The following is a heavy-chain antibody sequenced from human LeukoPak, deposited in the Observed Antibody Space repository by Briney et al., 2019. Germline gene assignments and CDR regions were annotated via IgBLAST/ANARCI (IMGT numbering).Heavy chain of an antibody. J-gene: IGHJ6*03. CDR1: GYTFTGYY. D-gene: IGHD3-22*01. CDR2: INPNSGGT. CDR3: ARDSPLEEYYDSSGYYYYYYMDV. V-gene: IGHV1-2*02. Sequence: ASVKVSCKASGYTFTGYYMHWVRQAPGQGLEWMGWINPNSGGTNYAQKFQGRVTMTRDTSISTAYMELSRLRSDDTAVYYCARDSPLEEYYDSSGYYYYYYMDVWGKGTTVTVSS.